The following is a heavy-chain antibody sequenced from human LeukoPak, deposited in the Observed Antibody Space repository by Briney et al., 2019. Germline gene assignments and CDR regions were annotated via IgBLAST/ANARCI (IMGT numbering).Heavy chain of an antibody. J-gene: IGHJ3*02. V-gene: IGHV3-30*02. D-gene: IGHD1-26*01. CDR3: AKDRVGATLVDAFDI. CDR2: IRYDGSNK. CDR1: GFTFSSYS. Sequence: GGSLRLSCAASGFTFSSYSMNWVRQAPGKGLEWVAFIRYDGSNKYYADSVKGRFTISRDNSKNTLYLQMNSLRAEDTAVYYCAKDRVGATLVDAFDIWGQGTMVTVSS.